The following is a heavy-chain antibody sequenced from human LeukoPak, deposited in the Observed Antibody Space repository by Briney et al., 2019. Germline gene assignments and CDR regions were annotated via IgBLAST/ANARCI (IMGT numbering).Heavy chain of an antibody. CDR3: ARHERGGSYDLFDY. D-gene: IGHD5-18*01. V-gene: IGHV4-39*01. CDR2: IYYSGST. J-gene: IGHJ4*02. CDR1: GGSISSSSYY. Sequence: SETLSLTCTVSGGSISSSSYYWGWIRQPPGKGLEWIGSIYYSGSTYYNPSLKSRVTISVDTSKNHFSLKLSSVTAADTAVYYCARHERGGSYDLFDYWGQGTLVTVSS.